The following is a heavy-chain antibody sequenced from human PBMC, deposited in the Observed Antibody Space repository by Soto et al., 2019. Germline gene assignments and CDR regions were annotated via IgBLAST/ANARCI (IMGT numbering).Heavy chain of an antibody. Sequence: ASVKVSCKASGGTFSSYAISWVRQAPGQGLEWMGGIIPIFGTANYAQKFQGRVTITADESTSTAYMELSSLRSEDTAVYYCASPAAGGDYYDSSGYYANFDYWGQGTLVTVSS. CDR1: GGTFSSYA. D-gene: IGHD3-22*01. CDR2: IIPIFGTA. J-gene: IGHJ4*02. V-gene: IGHV1-69*13. CDR3: ASPAAGGDYYDSSGYYANFDY.